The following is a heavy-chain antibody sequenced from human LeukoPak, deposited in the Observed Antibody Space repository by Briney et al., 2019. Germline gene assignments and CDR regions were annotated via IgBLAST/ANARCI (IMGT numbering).Heavy chain of an antibody. D-gene: IGHD1-26*01. CDR1: GFTFSSHA. V-gene: IGHV3-48*04. Sequence: GGSLRLSCAASGFTFSSHAMNWVRQAPGKGLEWISSISTDSLTIKYADFVSGQFTISRDNAEHLLSLQMNSLRAEDTAVYYCARKAQTGSHSGPFDIWGQGTLVTVSS. CDR3: ARKAQTGSHSGPFDI. CDR2: ISTDSLTI. J-gene: IGHJ3*02.